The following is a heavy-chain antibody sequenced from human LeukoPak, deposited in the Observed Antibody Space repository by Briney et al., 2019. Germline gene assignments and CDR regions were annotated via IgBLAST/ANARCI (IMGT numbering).Heavy chain of an antibody. Sequence: GESLKISCKGSGYSFTSYWIGWVRQMPGKGLDWMGIIYPGDSDTRYSPSFQGQVTISADKSISTAYLQWSSLKASDTAMYYCARRSQEYSYGRHAIDYWGQGTLVTVSS. D-gene: IGHD5-18*01. CDR1: GYSFTSYW. J-gene: IGHJ4*02. CDR2: IYPGDSDT. V-gene: IGHV5-51*01. CDR3: ARRSQEYSYGRHAIDY.